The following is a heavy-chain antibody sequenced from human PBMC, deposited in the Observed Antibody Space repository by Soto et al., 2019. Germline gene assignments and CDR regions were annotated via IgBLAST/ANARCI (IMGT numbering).Heavy chain of an antibody. Sequence: EVQLLESGGGLVQPGGSLRLSCAASGFTFSSYAMSWVRQAPGKGLEWVSVISGSGDSTYYADSVRGRFTISRDNSKNTLYLQMNSLTAEDTAVYYCAKDRDGAAAGPTKFYGMAVWGQGTTVTVSS. CDR1: GFTFSSYA. J-gene: IGHJ6*02. V-gene: IGHV3-23*01. CDR3: AKDRDGAAAGPTKFYGMAV. CDR2: ISGSGDST. D-gene: IGHD6-13*01.